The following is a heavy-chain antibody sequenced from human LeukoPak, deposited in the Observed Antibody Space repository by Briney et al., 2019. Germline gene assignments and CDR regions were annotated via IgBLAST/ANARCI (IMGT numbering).Heavy chain of an antibody. Sequence: PSETLSLTCTVSGGSISSSSDYWGWIRQPRGKGLEWIGSIYYSGSTYYNPSLKSRVTISVDTSKNQFSLKLSSVTAADTAVYYCARLSPVTTLNAFDIEGQGTMVTVSP. CDR3: ARLSPVTTLNAFDI. D-gene: IGHD4-17*01. V-gene: IGHV4-39*01. J-gene: IGHJ3*02. CDR2: IYYSGST. CDR1: GGSISSSSDY.